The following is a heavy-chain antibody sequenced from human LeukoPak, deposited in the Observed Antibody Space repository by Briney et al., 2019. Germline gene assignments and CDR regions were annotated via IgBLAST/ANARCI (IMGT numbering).Heavy chain of an antibody. V-gene: IGHV3-30*18. J-gene: IGHJ4*02. D-gene: IGHD3-22*01. Sequence: HPGGSLRLSCAASGFTFSSYGMHWVRQAPGKGLEWVAVISYDGSNKYYADSVKGRFTISRDNSKNTLYLQMNSLRAEDTAVYYCAKAKPPVVAITSLDYWGQGTLVTVSS. CDR1: GFTFSSYG. CDR3: AKAKPPVVAITSLDY. CDR2: ISYDGSNK.